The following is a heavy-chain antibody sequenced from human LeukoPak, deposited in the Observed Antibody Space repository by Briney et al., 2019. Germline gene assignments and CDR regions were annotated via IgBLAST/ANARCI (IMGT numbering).Heavy chain of an antibody. CDR3: ATCDDYIKHAFDY. J-gene: IGHJ4*02. V-gene: IGHV4-39*01. CDR2: IYYSGDI. D-gene: IGHD4-11*01. Sequence: KPSETLSLTCTVSGGSIATSSYFWGWIRQPPGKGLEWIGSIYYSGDIYYNMSLESRVTISADTSKNQFSLKLTSVTAADTAVYYCATCDDYIKHAFDYWGQGILVTVSS. CDR1: GGSIATSSYF.